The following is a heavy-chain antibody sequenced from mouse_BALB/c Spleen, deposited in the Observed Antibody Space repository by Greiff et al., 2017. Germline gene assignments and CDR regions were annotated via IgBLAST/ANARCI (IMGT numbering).Heavy chain of an antibody. J-gene: IGHJ2*01. V-gene: IGHV5-6-5*01. D-gene: IGHD2-1*01. CDR1: GFTFSSYA. CDR2: ISSGGST. Sequence: EVKLVESGGGLVKPGGSLKLSCAASGFTFSSYAMSWVRQTPEKRLEWVASISSGGSTYYPDSVKGRFTISRDNARNILYLQMSSLRSEDTAMYYCARGGYYDNSYYCDYWGQGTTLTVSS. CDR3: ARGGYYDNSYYCDY.